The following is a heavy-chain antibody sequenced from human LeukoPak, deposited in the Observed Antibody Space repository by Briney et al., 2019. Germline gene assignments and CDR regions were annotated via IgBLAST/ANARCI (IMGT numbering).Heavy chain of an antibody. CDR2: IIPIFGTA. CDR3: ARAIRTVPALRDGMDV. CDR1: GYTFTSYG. D-gene: IGHD2-2*01. J-gene: IGHJ6*02. Sequence: ASVKVSCKASGYTFTSYGISWVRQAPGQGLEWMGGIIPIFGTANYAQKFQGRVTMTRNTSIRTAYMELSSLRSEDTAVYYCARAIRTVPALRDGMDVWGQGTTVTVSS. V-gene: IGHV1-69*05.